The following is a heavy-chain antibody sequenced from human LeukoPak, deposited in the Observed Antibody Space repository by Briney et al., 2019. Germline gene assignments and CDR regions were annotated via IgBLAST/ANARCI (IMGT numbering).Heavy chain of an antibody. V-gene: IGHV4-39*07. CDR1: GGSVSSSDSY. D-gene: IGHD6-13*01. J-gene: IGHJ4*02. CDR3: ARGKRVRIAAAGLYYFDY. CDR2: ICFSRTT. Sequence: SETLSLTCTVSGGSVSSSDSYWSWVRQPPGKGLEWIGSICFSRTTYYNPSLKSRVTISVGTSKNQFSLKLSSVTAADTAVYYCARGKRVRIAAAGLYYFDYWGQGTLVTVSS.